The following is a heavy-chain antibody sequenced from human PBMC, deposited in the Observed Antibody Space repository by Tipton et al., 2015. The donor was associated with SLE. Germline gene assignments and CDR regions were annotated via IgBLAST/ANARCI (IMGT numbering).Heavy chain of an antibody. CDR1: GYSISSGYY. CDR2: IYHSGST. Sequence: LRLSCAVSGYSISSGYYWGWIRQPPGKGLEWIGSIYHSGSTYYNPSLKSRVTISVDTSKNQFSLKLSSVTAADTAVYYCAGIAVAGKGYWGQGTLVTVSS. J-gene: IGHJ4*02. V-gene: IGHV4-38-2*01. CDR3: AGIAVAGKGY. D-gene: IGHD6-19*01.